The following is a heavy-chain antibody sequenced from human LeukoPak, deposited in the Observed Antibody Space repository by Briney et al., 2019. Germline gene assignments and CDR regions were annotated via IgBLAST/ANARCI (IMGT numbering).Heavy chain of an antibody. Sequence: SETLSLTCTVSGGSVSSGSYFWSRIRQPPGKGLEWIGYIYSSGSTTYNPSLKSRLTISVDTSENQFSLKLTSVTAADTAVYYCASRVAAAVKGGFDIWGQGTMVTVSS. CDR3: ASRVAAAVKGGFDI. CDR1: GGSVSSGSYF. D-gene: IGHD6-13*01. CDR2: IYSSGST. J-gene: IGHJ3*02. V-gene: IGHV4-61*01.